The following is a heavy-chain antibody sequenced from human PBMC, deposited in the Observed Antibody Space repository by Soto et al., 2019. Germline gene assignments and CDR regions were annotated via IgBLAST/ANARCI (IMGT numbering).Heavy chain of an antibody. D-gene: IGHD3-9*01. CDR3: AHKGPEDWPLDY. V-gene: IGHV2-5*02. CDR2: IYWDDSK. J-gene: IGHJ4*02. CDR1: GFSLSTSGVG. Sequence: QITLKESGPTRVRPTQTLTQTWALSGFSLSTSGVGVGWIRQPPGKALEWLAVIYWDDSKHYSPSLRSRLTITKDTSKNQVVLTMTNMDPMDTGTYYCAHKGPEDWPLDYWGQGTLVTVYS.